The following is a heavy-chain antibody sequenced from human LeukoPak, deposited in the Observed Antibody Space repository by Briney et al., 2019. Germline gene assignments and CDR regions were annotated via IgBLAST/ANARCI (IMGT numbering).Heavy chain of an antibody. V-gene: IGHV4-34*01. CDR3: ARGPYYYGSGSYYRWFDP. J-gene: IGHJ5*02. D-gene: IGHD3-10*01. Sequence: SETLSLTCAVYGGSFSGYYWSWIRQPPGKGLEWIGEINHSGSTNYNPSLKSRVTISVDTSKNQFSLKLSSATAADTAVYHCARGPYYYGSGSYYRWFDPWGQGTLVTVSS. CDR2: INHSGST. CDR1: GGSFSGYY.